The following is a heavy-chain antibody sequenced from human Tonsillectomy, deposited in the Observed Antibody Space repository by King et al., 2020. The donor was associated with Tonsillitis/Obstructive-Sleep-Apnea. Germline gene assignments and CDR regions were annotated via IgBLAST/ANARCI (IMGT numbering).Heavy chain of an antibody. Sequence: DQLVQSGAEVKNPGESLRISCRASGYRFYTYWIGWVRQMPGKGLEWMGIIYPGDSDVRYSPSFQGQVTFSVDKSITTASLQWNTLKASDTAIYYCARREYSYGYGINSYYYMDVWAKGTTVTVSS. D-gene: IGHD5-18*01. CDR1: GYRFYTYW. J-gene: IGHJ6*03. CDR3: ARREYSYGYGINSYYYMDV. V-gene: IGHV5-51*01. CDR2: IYPGDSDV.